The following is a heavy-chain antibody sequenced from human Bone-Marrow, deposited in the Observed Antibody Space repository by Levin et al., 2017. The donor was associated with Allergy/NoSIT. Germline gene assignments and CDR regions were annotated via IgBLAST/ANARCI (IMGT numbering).Heavy chain of an antibody. Sequence: TGGSLRLSCAASGFSVSNKYMTWVRQAPERGLEWVSVIYSGGDTFYADSVKGRFTISRDDSRNILFLQMNSLRVEDSGVYYCTRVVPDSSGWVPFDFWGQGTLVTVSS. D-gene: IGHD6-19*01. CDR2: IYSGGDT. J-gene: IGHJ4*02. V-gene: IGHV3-66*01. CDR1: GFSVSNKY. CDR3: TRVVPDSSGWVPFDF.